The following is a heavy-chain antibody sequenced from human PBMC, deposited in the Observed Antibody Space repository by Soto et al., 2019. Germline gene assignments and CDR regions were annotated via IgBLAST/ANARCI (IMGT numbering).Heavy chain of an antibody. Sequence: PGGSLRLSCAASGFTFSSYGMHWVRQAPGKGLEWVAVISYDGSNKYYADSVKGRFTISRDNSKNTLYLQMNSLRAEDTAVYYCAKALYYDILTGYYKDYYYVMDFWGQGTTVTVSS. CDR3: AKALYYDILTGYYKDYYYVMDF. CDR1: GFTFSSYG. J-gene: IGHJ6*02. V-gene: IGHV3-30*18. CDR2: ISYDGSNK. D-gene: IGHD3-9*01.